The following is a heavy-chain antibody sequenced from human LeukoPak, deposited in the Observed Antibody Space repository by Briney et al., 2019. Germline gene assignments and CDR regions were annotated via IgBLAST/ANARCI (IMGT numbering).Heavy chain of an antibody. CDR3: ARGYSYGYYYYYGMDV. V-gene: IGHV4-59*01. CDR1: GGSISSYY. J-gene: IGHJ6*02. D-gene: IGHD5-18*01. CDR2: IYYSGST. Sequence: SETLSLTCTVSGGSISSYYWSWIRQPPGKGLEWIGYIYYSGSTNYNPSLKSRVTISVDTSKNQFSLKLSSVTAADTAVYYCARGYSYGYYYYYGMDVWGQGTTVTVSS.